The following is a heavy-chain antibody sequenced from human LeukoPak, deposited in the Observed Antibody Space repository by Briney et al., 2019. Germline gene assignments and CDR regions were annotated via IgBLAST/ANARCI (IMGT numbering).Heavy chain of an antibody. Sequence: SVRVSCKASGGTFSSYAISWVRQAPGQGLEWMGGIIPIFGTANYAQKFQGRVTITADESTSTAYMELSSLRSEDTAVYYCARDPEYCSSTSCSTGYYYYGMDVWGQGTTVTVSS. V-gene: IGHV1-69*13. D-gene: IGHD2-2*01. CDR3: ARDPEYCSSTSCSTGYYYYGMDV. CDR1: GGTFSSYA. J-gene: IGHJ6*02. CDR2: IIPIFGTA.